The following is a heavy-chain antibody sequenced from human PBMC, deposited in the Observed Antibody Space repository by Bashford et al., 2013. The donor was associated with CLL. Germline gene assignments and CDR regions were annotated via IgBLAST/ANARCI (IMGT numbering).Heavy chain of an antibody. CDR2: VNPNGGGT. CDR3: ARAGYCSGPSCSTGLIDY. Sequence: ASVKVSCKASGYTFTGYYIHWVRQAPGQGLEWMGWVNPNGGGTSFAQKFQGRVTMTSDTSITTGYMELRRLKSDDTAVYYCARAGYCSGPSCSTGLIDYWGQGTLVTVSS. D-gene: IGHD2-2*01. CDR1: GYTFTGYY. V-gene: IGHV1-2*02. J-gene: IGHJ4*02.